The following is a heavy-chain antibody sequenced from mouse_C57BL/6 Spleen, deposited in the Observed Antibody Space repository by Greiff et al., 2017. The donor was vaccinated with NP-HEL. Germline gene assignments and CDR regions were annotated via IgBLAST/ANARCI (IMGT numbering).Heavy chain of an antibody. Sequence: QVQLQQSGAELVRPGASVKLSCKASGYTFTDYYINWVKQRPGQGLEWIARIYPGSGNTYYNEKFKGKATLTAEKSSSTAYMQLSSLTSEDSAVYFCARGDRRDWYFDVWGTGTTVTVSS. CDR1: GYTFTDYY. CDR3: ARGDRRDWYFDV. V-gene: IGHV1-76*01. J-gene: IGHJ1*03. CDR2: IYPGSGNT.